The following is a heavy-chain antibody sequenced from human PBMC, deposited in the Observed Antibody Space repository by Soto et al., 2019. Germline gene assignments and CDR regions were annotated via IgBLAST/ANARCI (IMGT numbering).Heavy chain of an antibody. V-gene: IGHV3-30-3*01. Sequence: QVQLVESGGGVVQPGRSLRLSCAASGFTFSSYAMHWVRQAPGKGLEWVAVISYDGSNKYYADSVKGRFTISRDNSKNTLYLQMNSLRAEDTAVYYCARGRGATVTRNYYYGMDDWGQGTTVTVS. J-gene: IGHJ6*02. CDR3: ARGRGATVTRNYYYGMDD. CDR2: ISYDGSNK. D-gene: IGHD4-4*01. CDR1: GFTFSSYA.